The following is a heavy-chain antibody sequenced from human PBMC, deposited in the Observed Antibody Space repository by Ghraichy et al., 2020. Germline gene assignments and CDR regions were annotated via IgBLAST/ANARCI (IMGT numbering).Heavy chain of an antibody. CDR1: GGSFSGYY. V-gene: IGHV4-34*01. CDR3: ARGVRYCSSTSCYAGINNWFDP. D-gene: IGHD2-2*01. Sequence: SETLSLTCAVYGGSFSGYYWSWIRQPPGKGLEWIGEINHSGSTNYNPSLKSRVTISVDTSKNQFSLKLSSVTAADTAVYYCARGVRYCSSTSCYAGINNWFDPWGQGTLVTVSS. CDR2: INHSGST. J-gene: IGHJ5*02.